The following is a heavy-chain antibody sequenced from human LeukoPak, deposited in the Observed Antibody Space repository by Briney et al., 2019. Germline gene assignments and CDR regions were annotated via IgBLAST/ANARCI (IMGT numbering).Heavy chain of an antibody. CDR3: AKDPMAVLRFLEWLPYYGMDV. Sequence: PGGSLRLSCAASGFTFSSYGMHWVRQAPGKGLEWVAVISYDGSNKYYADSVKGRFTISRDNSKNTLYLQMNSLRAEDTAVYYCAKDPMAVLRFLEWLPYYGMDVWGQGTTVTVSS. V-gene: IGHV3-30*18. D-gene: IGHD3-3*01. J-gene: IGHJ6*02. CDR2: ISYDGSNK. CDR1: GFTFSSYG.